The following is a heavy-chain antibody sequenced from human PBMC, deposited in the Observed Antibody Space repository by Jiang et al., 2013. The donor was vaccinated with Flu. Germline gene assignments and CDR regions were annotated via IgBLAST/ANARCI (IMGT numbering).Heavy chain of an antibody. J-gene: IGHJ4*02. CDR1: FSSYG. CDR2: ISYDENSE. D-gene: IGHD6-19*01. Sequence: FSSYGMHWVRQAPGKGLEWVAIISYDENSEYYADSVKGRFIVSRDNSENTLYLQMTSLRPDDTAVYFCARERGRGDGSFSGWHYFDFWGQGTLVSVSA. V-gene: IGHV3-30*03. CDR3: ARERGRGDGSFSGWHYFDF.